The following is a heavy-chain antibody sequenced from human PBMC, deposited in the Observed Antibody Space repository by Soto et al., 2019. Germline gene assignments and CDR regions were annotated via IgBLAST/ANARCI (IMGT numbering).Heavy chain of an antibody. CDR2: INPGNGNT. CDR1: GYTFSNFA. V-gene: IGHV1-3*01. Sequence: GASVKVSCKASGYTFSNFAMHWVRQAPGQRLEGVGWINPGNGNTKYSQTFQGRVTITRDTSASTAYMELSSLRSEDTAVYYCARAVARGVKTIYYYYGMDVWGQGTTVTVSS. CDR3: ARAVARGVKTIYYYYGMDV. D-gene: IGHD3-10*01. J-gene: IGHJ6*02.